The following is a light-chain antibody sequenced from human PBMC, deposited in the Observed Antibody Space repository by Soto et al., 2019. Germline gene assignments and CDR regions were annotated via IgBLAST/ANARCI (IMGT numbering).Light chain of an antibody. CDR1: SSNVGAGFD. J-gene: IGLJ3*02. CDR3: QAFDTSLSVSL. V-gene: IGLV1-40*01. Sequence: QSVLTQPPSVSGAPGQTVSISSTGSSSNVGAGFDVYWYQQIPGTAPKLLIYGGNNRPSGVPDRFSASKSGASGSLVITRLQTEDGGDYHCQAFDTSLSVSLFGGGTKVTVL. CDR2: GGN.